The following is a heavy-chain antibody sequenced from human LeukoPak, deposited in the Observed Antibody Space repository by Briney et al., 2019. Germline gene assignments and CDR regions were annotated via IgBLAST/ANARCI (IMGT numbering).Heavy chain of an antibody. CDR3: AKSRDTYSLFDY. CDR2: ISSSSTTI. Sequence: EGSLRFSCAASGFTFSSYGMNWVRQAPGKGLEWVSYISSSSTTIYYADSVKGRFTISRDNAKNSLYLQMNSLRAEDTAVYYCAKSRDTYSLFDYWGQGTLVTVSS. V-gene: IGHV3-48*01. CDR1: GFTFSSYG. D-gene: IGHD2-21*01. J-gene: IGHJ4*02.